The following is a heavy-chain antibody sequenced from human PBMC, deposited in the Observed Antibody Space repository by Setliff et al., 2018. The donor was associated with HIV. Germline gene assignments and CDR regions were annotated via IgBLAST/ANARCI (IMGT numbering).Heavy chain of an antibody. CDR2: ISSGGIIK. J-gene: IGHJ4*02. D-gene: IGHD6-13*01. CDR3: AKNLYTSRWSPLDY. Sequence: GGSLRLSCATSGFTFDISDMSWVRQAPGKGLEWVSSISSGGIIKKYSGSVKGRFTISRDNSNDTVYLQMNSLRGEDTAVYYCAKNLYTSRWSPLDYWGQGTLVTVSS. CDR1: GFTFDISD. V-gene: IGHV3-23*01.